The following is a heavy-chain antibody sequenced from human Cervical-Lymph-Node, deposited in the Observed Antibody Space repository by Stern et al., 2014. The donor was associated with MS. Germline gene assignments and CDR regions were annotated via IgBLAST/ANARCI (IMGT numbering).Heavy chain of an antibody. D-gene: IGHD5-24*01. Sequence: QLQLQESGPGLVKPSQTLSLTCAVTGGSISSAENYWSWIRQSQGKGLEWIGYIHNSGTTYYNPSLKSRVTISVDTSKNQFSLKLRSVTAADTAVYYCSRDADGYSLVFGYWGRGTLVTVSS. V-gene: IGHV4-30-4*01. CDR2: IHNSGTT. J-gene: IGHJ4*02. CDR1: GGSISSAENY. CDR3: SRDADGYSLVFGY.